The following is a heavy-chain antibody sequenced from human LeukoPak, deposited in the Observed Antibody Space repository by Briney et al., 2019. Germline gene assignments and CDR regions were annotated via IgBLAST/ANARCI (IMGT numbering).Heavy chain of an antibody. Sequence: QSGGSLRLSCAASGFTFSSYAMSWVRQAPGKGLEWVSAISGSGGSTYYADSVKGRFTISRDNAKNSLYLQMNSLRDEDTAVYYCALLGTTVEQFDYWGQGTLVTVSS. CDR1: GFTFSSYA. V-gene: IGHV3-23*01. J-gene: IGHJ4*02. CDR2: ISGSGGST. D-gene: IGHD4-23*01. CDR3: ALLGTTVEQFDY.